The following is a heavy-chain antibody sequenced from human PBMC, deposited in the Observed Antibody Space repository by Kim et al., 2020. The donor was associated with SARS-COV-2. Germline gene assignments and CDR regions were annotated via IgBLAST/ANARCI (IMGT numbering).Heavy chain of an antibody. J-gene: IGHJ5*02. CDR3: VRYEEKIWGVES. D-gene: IGHD3-16*01. V-gene: IGHV4-39*01. CDR2: ISYTRIT. CDR1: GDSITSSPNY. Sequence: SETLSLTCSVSGDSITSSPNYWGWIRQSPGKGLQWIASISYTRITDYNSSLKSRVTISVDTSKNQFSLKLTSVSAADTAVYYCVRYEEKIWGVESWGQGTQVTVSS.